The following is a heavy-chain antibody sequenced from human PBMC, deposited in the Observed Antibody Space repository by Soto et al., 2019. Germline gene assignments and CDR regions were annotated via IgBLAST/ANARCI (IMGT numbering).Heavy chain of an antibody. V-gene: IGHV4-59*01. CDR3: ARARRWPIDF. CDR2: IYYTGST. Sequence: PSETLSLTCTVSGGSISSYYWGWFRQPPGKGLEWIGHIYYTGSTSYNPSLKSRVTISVDTSKNQFSLKLSSVTAADTAVYYCARARRWPIDFWGQGALVTVSS. J-gene: IGHJ4*02. D-gene: IGHD2-15*01. CDR1: GGSISSYY.